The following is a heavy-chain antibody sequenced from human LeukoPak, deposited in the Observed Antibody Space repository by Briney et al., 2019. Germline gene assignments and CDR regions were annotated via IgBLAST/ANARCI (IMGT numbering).Heavy chain of an antibody. CDR2: IIPIFGTA. CDR1: GGTFSSYA. J-gene: IGHJ4*02. V-gene: IGHV1-69*05. CDR3: AKDSGYSYGTYDY. D-gene: IGHD5-18*01. Sequence: GSSVKVSCKASGGTFSSYAISWVRQAPGQGLEWMGGIIPIFGTANYAQKFQGRVTIATDESTSTAYMELSSLRAEDTAVYYCAKDSGYSYGTYDYWGQGTLVTVSS.